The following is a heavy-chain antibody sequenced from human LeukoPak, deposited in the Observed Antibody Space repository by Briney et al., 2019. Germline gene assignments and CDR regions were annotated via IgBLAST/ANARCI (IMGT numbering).Heavy chain of an antibody. V-gene: IGHV3-23*01. D-gene: IGHD6-13*01. CDR3: AKDKLQPFDH. CDR1: GFTFSSYA. Sequence: GGSLRLSCAASGFTFSSYAMSWVCQAPGKGLEWVAAISGSGGRTYYADSVKGRFTISRDNSKNTLYVQLNSRRGEDTAVFYRAKDKLQPFDHWGEGTLLTVSS. CDR2: ISGSGGRT. J-gene: IGHJ4*02.